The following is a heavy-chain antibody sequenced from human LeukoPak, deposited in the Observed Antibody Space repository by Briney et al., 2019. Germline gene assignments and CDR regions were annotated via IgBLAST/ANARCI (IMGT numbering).Heavy chain of an antibody. CDR3: ARGLGLRLGELSSRRFDY. Sequence: SETLSLTCAVYGGSLSGYYWSWIRQPPGKGLEWIGEINHSGSTNYNPSLKSRVTISVDTSKNQFSLKLSSVTAADTAVYYCARGLGLRLGELSSRRFDYWGQGTLVTVSS. CDR2: INHSGST. CDR1: GGSLSGYY. J-gene: IGHJ4*02. V-gene: IGHV4-34*01. D-gene: IGHD3-16*02.